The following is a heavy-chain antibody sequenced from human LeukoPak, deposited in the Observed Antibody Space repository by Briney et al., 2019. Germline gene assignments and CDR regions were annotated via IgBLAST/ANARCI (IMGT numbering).Heavy chain of an antibody. CDR3: ARGRLRFLEDAFDI. CDR1: GGSFSGYY. CDR2: INHSGST. Sequence: SETLSLTCAVYGGSFSGYYWSWIRQPPGKGLEWIGEINHSGSTNYNPSLKSRVTISVDTSKNQFSLKLSSVTAADTAVHFCARGRLRFLEDAFDIWGQGTMVTVSS. V-gene: IGHV4-34*01. D-gene: IGHD3-3*01. J-gene: IGHJ3*02.